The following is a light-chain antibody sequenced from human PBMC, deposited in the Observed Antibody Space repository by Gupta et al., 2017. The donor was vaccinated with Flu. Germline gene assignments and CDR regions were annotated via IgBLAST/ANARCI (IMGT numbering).Light chain of an antibody. CDR2: DAS. Sequence: ERATLSCMASQSVSFYLAWYQQKPGQAPRLLIYDASNRATGIPARFSGSGSGTDFNLTISSLEPEDFAMYYCQQHSNWPPITFGQGTRLEIK. V-gene: IGKV3-11*01. CDR3: QQHSNWPPIT. J-gene: IGKJ5*01. CDR1: QSVSFY.